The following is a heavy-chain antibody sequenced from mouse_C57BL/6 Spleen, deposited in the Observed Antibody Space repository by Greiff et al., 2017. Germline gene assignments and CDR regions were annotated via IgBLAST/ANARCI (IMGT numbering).Heavy chain of an antibody. D-gene: IGHD2-12*01. V-gene: IGHV1-39*01. CDR3: AACYYY. J-gene: IGHJ4*01. CDR2: NNPNYGTT. Sequence: VQLQQSGPELVKPGASVKISCKASGYSFTAYNMNWVKQSNGKSLEWIGDNNPNYGTTSYNQKVNGKSTLTVDQSSSTAYMQLNSRTSEDSAVYYCAACYYYWGHGASVTLSS. CDR1: GYSFTAYN.